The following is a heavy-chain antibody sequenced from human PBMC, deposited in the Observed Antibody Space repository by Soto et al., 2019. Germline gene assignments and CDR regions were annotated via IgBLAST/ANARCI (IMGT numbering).Heavy chain of an antibody. D-gene: IGHD2-2*01. Sequence: GASVKVSCKASGYTFTSYYMHWVRQAPGQGLEWMGIINPSGGSTSYAQKSQGRVTMTRDTSTSTVYMELSSLRSEDTAVYYCARDLGCSSTSCYYYYYYGMDVWGQGTTVTVSS. CDR2: INPSGGST. J-gene: IGHJ6*02. CDR3: ARDLGCSSTSCYYYYYYGMDV. V-gene: IGHV1-46*01. CDR1: GYTFTSYY.